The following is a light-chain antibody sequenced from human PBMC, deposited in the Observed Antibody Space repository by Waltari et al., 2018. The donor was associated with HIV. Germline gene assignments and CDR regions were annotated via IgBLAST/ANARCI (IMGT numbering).Light chain of an antibody. CDR3: AAWDDSLNGHWV. CDR2: SNN. J-gene: IGLJ3*02. V-gene: IGLV1-44*01. Sequence: QSVLTQPPSASGTPGPRVTISCSGSSTHLGSNTVNWYQQLPGTAPKLLIYSNNQRPSGVPDRFSGSKSGTSASLAISGLQSEDEADYYCAAWDDSLNGHWVFGGGTKLTVL. CDR1: STHLGSNT.